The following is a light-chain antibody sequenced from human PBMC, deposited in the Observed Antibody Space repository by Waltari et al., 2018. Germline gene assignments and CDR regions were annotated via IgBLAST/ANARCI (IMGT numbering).Light chain of an antibody. CDR2: DVS. CDR1: RSDVGTHNY. V-gene: IGLV2-14*03. J-gene: IGLJ1*01. Sequence: QSALTQPASVSGSPGQSITISCTGTRSDVGTHNYVSWYQQRPGKAPDLIIFDVSNRPSGVSIRFSGSQSGNTASLTISGLQAEDEADYYCNSYTNSGTYVFGSGTKVTVL. CDR3: NSYTNSGTYV.